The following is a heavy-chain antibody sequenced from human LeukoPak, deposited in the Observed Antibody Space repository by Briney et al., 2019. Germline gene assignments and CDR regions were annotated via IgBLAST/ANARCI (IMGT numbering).Heavy chain of an antibody. D-gene: IGHD3-16*02. Sequence: SVKVSCEASGFTFTSSAVQWVRQARGQRLEWIGWIVVGSGDTNYAQKFQERVTITRDMSTSTAYMELSSLRSEDTAVYYCARDWDVWGSYRYPYYWGQGTLVTVSS. V-gene: IGHV1-58*01. CDR2: IVVGSGDT. J-gene: IGHJ4*02. CDR1: GFTFTSSA. CDR3: ARDWDVWGSYRYPYY.